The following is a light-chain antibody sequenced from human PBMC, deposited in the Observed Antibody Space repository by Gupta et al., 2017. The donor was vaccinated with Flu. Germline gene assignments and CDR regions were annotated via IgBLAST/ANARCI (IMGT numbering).Light chain of an antibody. CDR3: YAADSSAAHGI. J-gene: IGLJ2*01. CDR2: DDS. Sequence: GKTARITCAGDTIARKSAHWYQQKSGQAPVVVVHDDSERPSGIPERFSGSSSGTAATLTISRAGVGDEAAYYCYAADSSAAHGIFGGGTKLTVL. CDR1: TIARKS. V-gene: IGLV3-10*01.